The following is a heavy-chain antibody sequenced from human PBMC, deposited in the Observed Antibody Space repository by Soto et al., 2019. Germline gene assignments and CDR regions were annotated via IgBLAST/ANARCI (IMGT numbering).Heavy chain of an antibody. CDR3: AKDIVVVPAARDGIYYYYGMDV. V-gene: IGHV3-30*18. D-gene: IGHD2-2*01. CDR1: GFTFSSYG. CDR2: ISYDGSNK. Sequence: GGSLRPSWAAAGFTFSSYGMRWVRQAPGKGLEWVAVISYDGSNKYYADSGKGRFTISRDNSKNTLYLQMTSLRAEDTAVYYCAKDIVVVPAARDGIYYYYGMDVWGQGTTVTVSS. J-gene: IGHJ6*02.